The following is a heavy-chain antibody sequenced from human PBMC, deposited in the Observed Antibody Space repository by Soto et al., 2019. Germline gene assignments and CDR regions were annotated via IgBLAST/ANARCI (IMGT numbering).Heavy chain of an antibody. CDR2: IYYNGST. J-gene: IGHJ2*01. Sequence: QVQLQESGPGLVKPSETVSLTCTVSGGSISSYYWSWIRQPPGKGLEWIGYIYYNGSTNYNPSLKSRVTISVDTSKNQFSLKLGSVTAADTAVYYCARVMVAGNWYFDLCGRGTLVTVSS. CDR1: GGSISSYY. CDR3: ARVMVAGNWYFDL. V-gene: IGHV4-59*01. D-gene: IGHD6-19*01.